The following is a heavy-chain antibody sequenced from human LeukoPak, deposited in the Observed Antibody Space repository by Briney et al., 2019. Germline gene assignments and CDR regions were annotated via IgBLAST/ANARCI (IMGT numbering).Heavy chain of an antibody. D-gene: IGHD1-14*01. CDR1: GFTFGSYG. CDR2: IRASVSGT. Sequence: VGSLRLYCAATGFTFGSYGMSWVREAPGKGIEWVAAIRASVSGTYYADSVQGRFIISRDNSKNTLYLQMDRLRAEDTAVYYCAKDLNNNGRGFDYWGQGTLVVVSS. V-gene: IGHV3-23*01. J-gene: IGHJ4*02. CDR3: AKDLNNNGRGFDY.